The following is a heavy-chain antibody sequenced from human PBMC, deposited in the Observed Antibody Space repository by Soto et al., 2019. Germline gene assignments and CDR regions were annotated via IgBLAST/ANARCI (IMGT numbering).Heavy chain of an antibody. Sequence: GGSLRLSCTASGFNFRSYARSWVRQAPGKGLEWVSAISGSGGSTYYADSVKGRFTISRDNSKNTLYLQMNSLRAEDTAVYYCAKSYYDILGYYYGMDVWGQGTTVTVSS. D-gene: IGHD3-9*01. CDR3: AKSYYDILGYYYGMDV. J-gene: IGHJ6*02. CDR1: GFNFRSYA. V-gene: IGHV3-23*01. CDR2: ISGSGGST.